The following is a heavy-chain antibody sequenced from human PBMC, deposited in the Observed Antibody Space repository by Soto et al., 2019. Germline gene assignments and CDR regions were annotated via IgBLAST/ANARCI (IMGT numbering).Heavy chain of an antibody. CDR3: ARDKDWDFDY. Sequence: PGGSLRLSCAASGFTFDDYGMSWVRQAPGKGLEWFSGINWNGGARGYADSVKGRFTVSRDNAQNSLFLLMNSLRAEDTAVYYCARDKDWDFDYWGQGTLVTVSS. CDR2: INWNGGAR. J-gene: IGHJ4*02. V-gene: IGHV3-20*04. CDR1: GFTFDDYG. D-gene: IGHD3-9*01.